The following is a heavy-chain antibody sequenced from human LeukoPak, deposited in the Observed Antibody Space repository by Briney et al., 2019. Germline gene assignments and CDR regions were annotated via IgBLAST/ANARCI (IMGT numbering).Heavy chain of an antibody. D-gene: IGHD6-13*01. J-gene: IGHJ4*02. CDR3: ARDLHSSSWYSSNTFDDY. CDR1: GGTFSSYA. V-gene: IGHV1-69*01. Sequence: SVKVSCKASGGTFSSYAISWVRQAPGQGLEWMGGTIPIFGTANYAQKFQGRVTITADESTSTAYMELSSLRSEDTAVYYCARDLHSSSWYSSNTFDDYWGQGTLVTVSS. CDR2: TIPIFGTA.